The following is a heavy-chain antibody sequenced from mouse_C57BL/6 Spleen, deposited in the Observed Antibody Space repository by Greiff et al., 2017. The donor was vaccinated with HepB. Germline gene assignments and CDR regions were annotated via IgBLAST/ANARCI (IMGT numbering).Heavy chain of an antibody. CDR2: IYPGDGDT. CDR3: AREGWLLSFDY. D-gene: IGHD2-3*01. Sequence: VQLQQSGPELVKSGASVKISCKASGYAFSSSWLNRVKQRPGKGLEWIGRIYPGDGDTNYNEKFKGKAPLTAVKSSSTADMQLSSLTSVDSAVYFCAREGWLLSFDYWGRGTTLTVAS. J-gene: IGHJ2*01. V-gene: IGHV1-82*01. CDR1: GYAFSSSW.